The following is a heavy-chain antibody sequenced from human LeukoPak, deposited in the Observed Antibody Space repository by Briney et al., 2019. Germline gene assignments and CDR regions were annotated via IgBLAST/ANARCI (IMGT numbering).Heavy chain of an antibody. CDR3: AKDLFYYDKGGFDY. V-gene: IGHV3-30*18. J-gene: IGHJ4*02. CDR2: ISYDGSNV. CDR1: GFTFSSYG. D-gene: IGHD3-22*01. Sequence: GGSLRLSCAASGFTFSSYGLHWVRQAPDKGLEWVAFISYDGSNVFYGDSVKGRFTISRDNSKNTLYLQMNSLRTEDTAVYYCAKDLFYYDKGGFDYWGQGTLVTVSS.